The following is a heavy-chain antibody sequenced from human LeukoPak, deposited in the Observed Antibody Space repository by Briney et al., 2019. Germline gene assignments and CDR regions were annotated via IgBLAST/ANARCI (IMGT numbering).Heavy chain of an antibody. J-gene: IGHJ5*02. D-gene: IGHD1-14*01. CDR2: IYPGDSDT. V-gene: IGHV5-51*01. CDR3: ARGTGSGWFDP. Sequence: GESLKISCKGSEDSFTNYWIGWVRQMPGKGLECMGIIYPGDSDTRYSPSFQGQVTISADKSSSTAYLQWSSLKASDTAMYYCARGTGSGWFDPWGQGTLVTVSS. CDR1: EDSFTNYW.